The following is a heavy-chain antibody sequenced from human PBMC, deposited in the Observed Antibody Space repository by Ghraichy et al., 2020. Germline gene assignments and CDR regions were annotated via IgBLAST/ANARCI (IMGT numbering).Heavy chain of an antibody. CDR3: ARSGGRGTYPGDY. V-gene: IGHV4-31*03. CDR1: GGSISSGRSY. J-gene: IGHJ4*02. Sequence: SETLSLTCSVSGGSISSGRSYWSWIRQHPERGLEWLGYIYYSGTTYYNPALKSRVIMSIDTSKNQFSLKLTSVTAADTAIYYCARSGGRGTYPGDYWGQGTLVTVSS. D-gene: IGHD3-10*01. CDR2: IYYSGTT.